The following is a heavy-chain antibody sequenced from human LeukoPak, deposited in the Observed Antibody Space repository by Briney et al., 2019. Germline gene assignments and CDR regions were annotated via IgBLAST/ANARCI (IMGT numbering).Heavy chain of an antibody. V-gene: IGHV3-23*01. J-gene: IGHJ4*02. CDR1: GFTFSSYA. CDR3: AERSPVAGTGY. Sequence: TGGSLRLSCAASGFTFSSYAMSWVRQAPGKGLEWVSAISGSGGSTYYADSVKGRFTISRDNSRNTLYLQMNSLRAEDTAVYYCAERSPVAGTGYWGQGTLVTVSS. CDR2: ISGSGGST. D-gene: IGHD6-19*01.